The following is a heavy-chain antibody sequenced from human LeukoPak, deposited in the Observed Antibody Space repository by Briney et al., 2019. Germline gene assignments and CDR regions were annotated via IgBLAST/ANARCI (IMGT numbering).Heavy chain of an antibody. Sequence: PPGGSLRLSRAASGFTFDDYAMHWVRQAPGKGLEWVSGISWNSGSIGYADSVKGRFTISRDNAKNSLYLQMNSLRAEDTALYYCAKDRVEMATIPTFDYWGQGTLVTVSS. CDR3: AKDRVEMATIPTFDY. D-gene: IGHD5-12*01. CDR2: ISWNSGSI. CDR1: GFTFDDYA. V-gene: IGHV3-9*01. J-gene: IGHJ4*02.